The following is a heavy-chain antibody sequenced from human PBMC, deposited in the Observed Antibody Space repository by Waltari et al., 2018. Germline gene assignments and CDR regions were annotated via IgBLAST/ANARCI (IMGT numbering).Heavy chain of an antibody. CDR3: ARDRSGGYPSYNFDV. D-gene: IGHD3-22*01. Sequence: QVQLQESGPGLVKPSETLSLTCSVSGASITADYWSWLRQPPGKGFEWIGYIYHTGSTNYSRSLKGRITMSIYVSENQFSLSLTSVTAADTAVYFCARDRSGGYPSYNFDVWGQGTTVTVSS. CDR1: GASITADY. V-gene: IGHV4-59*01. J-gene: IGHJ6*02. CDR2: IYHTGST.